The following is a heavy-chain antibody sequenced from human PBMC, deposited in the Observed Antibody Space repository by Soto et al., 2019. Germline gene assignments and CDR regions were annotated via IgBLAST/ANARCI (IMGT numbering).Heavy chain of an antibody. CDR1: GVSISSYY. CDR2: IYYSGST. J-gene: IGHJ3*02. Sequence: PSETLSLTCTVSGVSISSYYWSWIRQPPGKGLEWIGYIYYSGSTNYNPSLKSRVTISVDTSKNQFSLKLSSVTAADTAVYYCARLRGHGAFDIWGQGTMVTVSS. V-gene: IGHV4-59*01. CDR3: ARLRGHGAFDI.